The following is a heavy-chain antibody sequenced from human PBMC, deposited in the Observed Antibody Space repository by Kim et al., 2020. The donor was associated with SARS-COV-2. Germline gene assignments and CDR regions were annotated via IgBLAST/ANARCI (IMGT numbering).Heavy chain of an antibody. V-gene: IGHV3-48*02. J-gene: IGHJ6*02. D-gene: IGHD3-3*01. CDR3: ARDWFGVVTAYYYYGMDV. Sequence: KGRFTISRDNAKNSLYLQMNSLRDEDTAVYYCARDWFGVVTAYYYYGMDVWGQGTTVTVSS.